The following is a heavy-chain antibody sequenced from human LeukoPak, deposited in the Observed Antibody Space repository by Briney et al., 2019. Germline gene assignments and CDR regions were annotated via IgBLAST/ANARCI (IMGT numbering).Heavy chain of an antibody. D-gene: IGHD3-3*01. V-gene: IGHV3-15*01. J-gene: IGHJ3*01. Sequence: GGSLRLSCAASGFTFSDAWMSWVRQAPGKGLEWVGRIKSKTDGGTTDYAAPVKGRFTISRDDSKNTLYLQMNSLKTEDTAVYYCTTGKSYDFWSGYPVRDAFDLWGQRTMVTVSS. CDR1: GFTFSDAW. CDR2: IKSKTDGGTT. CDR3: TTGKSYDFWSGYPVRDAFDL.